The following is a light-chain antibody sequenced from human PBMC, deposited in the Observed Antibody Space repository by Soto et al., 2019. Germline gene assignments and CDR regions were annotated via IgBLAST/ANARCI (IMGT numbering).Light chain of an antibody. CDR2: DAS. V-gene: IGKV1-5*01. CDR3: EQYNSYSWT. Sequence: IHITLAPSTLASSVVYRVTITCRASQSISSWLAWYQQKSGKAPKLMIYDASSLESGVPSRFSGSGSGTEFTLTISSLQAHDFAPYYCEQYNSYSWTFAQGTKVDIK. J-gene: IGKJ1*01. CDR1: QSISSW.